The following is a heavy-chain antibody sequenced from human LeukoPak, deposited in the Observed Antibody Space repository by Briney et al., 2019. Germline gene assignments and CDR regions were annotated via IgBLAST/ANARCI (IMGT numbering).Heavy chain of an antibody. J-gene: IGHJ4*02. V-gene: IGHV1-69*13. CDR1: GGTFSSYA. CDR3: ARAVCSGGSCYFDY. CDR2: IIPIFGTA. Sequence: ASVKVSCKASGGTFSSYAISWVRQAPGQGLEWMGGIIPIFGTANYAQKFQGRVTITADESTSTAYMELSSLRSEDTAVYYCARAVCSGGSCYFDYWGQGTLVTVSS. D-gene: IGHD2-15*01.